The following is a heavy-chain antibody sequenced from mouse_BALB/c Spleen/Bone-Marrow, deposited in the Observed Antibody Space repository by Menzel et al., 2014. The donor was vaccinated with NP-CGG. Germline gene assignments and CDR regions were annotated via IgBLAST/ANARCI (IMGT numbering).Heavy chain of an antibody. D-gene: IGHD1-1*01. V-gene: IGHV1-69*02. CDR2: IEPSDSYT. CDR1: GYTFTNYW. J-gene: IGHJ2*02. CDR3: ARGRTTVVSDY. Sequence: VQLQQCGAEVVKPGASVKVSCKASGYTFTNYWMQWVKQRPGQGLEWIGEIEPSDSYTNYNQDFKGKATMTVDKSSSTAYMQLSSLTSEDSAVYYCARGRTTVVSDYWGQGASLTVSS.